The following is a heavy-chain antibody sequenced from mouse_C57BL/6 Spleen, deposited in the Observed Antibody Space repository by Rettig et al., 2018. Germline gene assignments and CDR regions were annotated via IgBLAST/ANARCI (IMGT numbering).Heavy chain of an antibody. J-gene: IGHJ2*01. Sequence: SYNQKFKGKATLTVDKSSSTAYMELRSLTSEDSAVYYCASNYPFDYWGQGTTLTVSS. D-gene: IGHD2-1*01. V-gene: IGHV1-26*01. CDR3: ASNYPFDY.